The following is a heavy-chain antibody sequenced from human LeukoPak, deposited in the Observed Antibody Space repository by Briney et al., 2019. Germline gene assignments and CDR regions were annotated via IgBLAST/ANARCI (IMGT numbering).Heavy chain of an antibody. CDR1: GGTFSSYA. J-gene: IGHJ4*02. CDR2: IIPIFGTA. CDR3: ARGTAGDY. V-gene: IGHV1-69*13. Sequence: TVKVSCKASGGTFSSYAISWVRQAPGQGLEWMGGIIPIFGTANYAQKFQGRVTITEDESTSTAYMEMSRLRSEDTAVYYCARGTAGDYWGQGTLVTVSS.